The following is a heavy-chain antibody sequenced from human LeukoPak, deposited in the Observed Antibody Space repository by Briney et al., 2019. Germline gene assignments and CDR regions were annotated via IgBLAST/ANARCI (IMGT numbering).Heavy chain of an antibody. V-gene: IGHV1-2*06. CDR2: INPNSGGT. D-gene: IGHD5-12*01. CDR1: GYTFTGYY. Sequence: ASVKVSCKASGYTFTGYYMHWVRQVPGQGLEWLGRINPNSGGTNYAQKFQDRVTMTRDTSISTAYMELNRLTSDDTAVYYCSASFSGYDRLFDYWGQGTLVTVSS. J-gene: IGHJ4*02. CDR3: SASFSGYDRLFDY.